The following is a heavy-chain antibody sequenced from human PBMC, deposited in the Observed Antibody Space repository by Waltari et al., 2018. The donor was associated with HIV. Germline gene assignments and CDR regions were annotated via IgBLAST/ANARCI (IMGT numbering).Heavy chain of an antibody. CDR3: ARLNPSAVDGNVNYFDP. J-gene: IGHJ5*02. Sequence: EVQLVQSGAEVKKPGESLKISCKGSGYSFTKYWIGWVRQTPGKGLEWMGIIYPVDSDTIYSPSCQGQVTISADKSITTAYLQWSSLKASDTAMYYCARLNPSAVDGNVNYFDPWGQGTLVTVSS. CDR1: GYSFTKYW. D-gene: IGHD6-13*01. CDR2: IYPVDSDT. V-gene: IGHV5-51*01.